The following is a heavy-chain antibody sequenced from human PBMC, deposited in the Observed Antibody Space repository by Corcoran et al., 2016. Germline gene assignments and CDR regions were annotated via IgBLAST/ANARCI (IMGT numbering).Heavy chain of an antibody. CDR1: GFTFSTYS. J-gene: IGHJ4*02. V-gene: IGHV3-21*01. Sequence: EVQLVESGGGLVKPGGSLRLSCAASGFTFSTYSMNWVRQAPGKGLEWASSISSSSSYIYYANSVKGRFTISRDNAKNSLYLQMNSLRAEDTAVYYCARTAGEQRLGYFDYWGQGTLVTVSS. D-gene: IGHD6-25*01. CDR3: ARTAGEQRLGYFDY. CDR2: ISSSSSYI.